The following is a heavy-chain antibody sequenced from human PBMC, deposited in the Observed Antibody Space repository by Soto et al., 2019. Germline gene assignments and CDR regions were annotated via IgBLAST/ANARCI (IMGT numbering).Heavy chain of an antibody. V-gene: IGHV3-23*01. CDR1: GFTFSSYA. J-gene: IGHJ5*02. CDR2: ISGSGGST. Sequence: GGSLRLSCAASGFTFSSYAMSWVRQAPGKGLEWVSAISGSGGSTYYADSVKGRFTISRDNSRNTLYLEMNSLRAEDTAVYYCAKGGSSSARYFDAWGQGALVTVSS. D-gene: IGHD6-6*01. CDR3: AKGGSSSARYFDA.